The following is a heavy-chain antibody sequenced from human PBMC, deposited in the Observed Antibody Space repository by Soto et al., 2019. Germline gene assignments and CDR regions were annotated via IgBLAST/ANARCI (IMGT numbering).Heavy chain of an antibody. Sequence: QVQLVQSGAEVKKPGASVKVSCKASGYTFTSYGISWVRQAPGQGLEWMGWISAYNGNTNYAQKLQGRVTMTTDTSTSTAYLELRSLRSDDTDVYYCARHRTGYAVEPGYYYGMDVWGQGTTVTVSS. CDR2: ISAYNGNT. CDR1: GYTFTSYG. CDR3: ARHRTGYAVEPGYYYGMDV. V-gene: IGHV1-18*01. J-gene: IGHJ6*02. D-gene: IGHD2-2*01.